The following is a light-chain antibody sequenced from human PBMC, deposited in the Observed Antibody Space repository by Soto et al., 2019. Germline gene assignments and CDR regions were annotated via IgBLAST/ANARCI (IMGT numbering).Light chain of an antibody. CDR1: QSVSSNY. Sequence: EIVLTQSAGTLSLSPGERATLSCRASQSVSSNYLAWYQQKPGQAPRPLIYGASSRATGIPDRFSGSGAGTEFTLTISRLEPVDFAVYYCQQYGSSPWTFGQGTKVEIK. J-gene: IGKJ1*01. CDR3: QQYGSSPWT. CDR2: GAS. V-gene: IGKV3-20*01.